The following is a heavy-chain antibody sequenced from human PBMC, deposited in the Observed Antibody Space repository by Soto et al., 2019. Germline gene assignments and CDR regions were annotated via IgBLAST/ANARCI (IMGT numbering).Heavy chain of an antibody. CDR1: GGSLSTNP. Sequence: SVKVSCKASGGSLSTNPISWVRQAPGQGLEWMGGTGSGTGPGNHAQKFQGRLTVTADKSTSTVYMELTNLSSEDTAVYYCARRDSGGFYRFFDSWRQGTLVTVSS. D-gene: IGHD2-15*01. CDR2: TGSGTGPG. J-gene: IGHJ4*02. CDR3: ARRDSGGFYRFFDS. V-gene: IGHV1-69*06.